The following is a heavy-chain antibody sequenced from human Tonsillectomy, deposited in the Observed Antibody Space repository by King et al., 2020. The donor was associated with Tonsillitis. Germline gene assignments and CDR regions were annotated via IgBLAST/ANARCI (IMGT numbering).Heavy chain of an antibody. CDR2: IYTSGST. CDR1: GGSISSYY. Sequence: VQLQESGPGLVKPSETLSLTCTVSGGSISSYYWSWIRQPAGQGLECIGRIYTSGSTNYNPSLKSRVTMSVDTSKNQFSLKLSSVTAADTAVYYCARGSSSSWYGVYYYYGMDVWGQGTTVTVSS. J-gene: IGHJ6*02. V-gene: IGHV4-4*07. D-gene: IGHD6-13*01. CDR3: ARGSSSSWYGVYYYYGMDV.